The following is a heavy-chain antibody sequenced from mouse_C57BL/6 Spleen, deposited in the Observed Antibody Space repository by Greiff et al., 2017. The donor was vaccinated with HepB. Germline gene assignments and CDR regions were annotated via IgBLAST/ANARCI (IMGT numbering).Heavy chain of an antibody. CDR2: ISDGGSYT. CDR3: ARDRWFDD. D-gene: IGHD1-1*02. CDR1: GFTFSSYA. V-gene: IGHV5-4*01. J-gene: IGHJ2*01. Sequence: EVKLMESGGGLVKPGGSLKLSCAASGFTFSSYAMSWVRQTPEKRLEWVATISDGGSYTYYPDNVKGRFTISRDNAKNNLYLQLSHLKSEDTAMYYCARDRWFDDWGQGTTLTVSS.